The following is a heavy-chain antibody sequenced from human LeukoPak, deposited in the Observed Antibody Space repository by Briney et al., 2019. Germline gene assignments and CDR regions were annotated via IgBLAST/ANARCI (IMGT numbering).Heavy chain of an antibody. CDR1: GGSISSSNW. CDR2: IYYSGST. V-gene: IGHV4-4*02. J-gene: IGHJ4*02. CDR3: VRGRGGDYYGSGAPDY. Sequence: NPSGTLSLTCAVSGGSISSSNWWTWVRQPPGKGLEWIGEIYYSGSTNYNPSLKSRVTISVDKSKNQFSLNLTSVTAADTAVYYCVRGRGGDYYGSGAPDYWGQGTLVTVS. D-gene: IGHD3-10*01.